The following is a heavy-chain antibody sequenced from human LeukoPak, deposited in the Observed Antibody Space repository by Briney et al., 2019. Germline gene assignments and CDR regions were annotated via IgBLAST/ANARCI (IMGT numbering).Heavy chain of an antibody. CDR3: ARGMRPTVVVIKVSLGY. CDR2: INPNSGGT. J-gene: IGHJ4*02. V-gene: IGHV1-2*02. D-gene: IGHD3-22*01. CDR1: GYTFTGYY. Sequence: ASVKVSCKASGYTFTGYYMHWVRQAPGQGLEWMGWINPNSGGTNYAQKFQGRVTMTRDTSISTAYMELSRLRSDDTAVYYCARGMRPTVVVIKVSLGYWGQGTLVTVSS.